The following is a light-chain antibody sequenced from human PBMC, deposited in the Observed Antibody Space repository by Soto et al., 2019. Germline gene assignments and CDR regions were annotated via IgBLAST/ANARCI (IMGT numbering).Light chain of an antibody. CDR2: EAT. Sequence: QSALTQPASVSGSPGQSITISCTGTSSDIGRYNLVSWYQQHPGKPPKLMIYEATKRPSGVSNRFSGSKSGNTASLTISGLQAEDEADYSCSLYASTNTFMFGGGTKVTVL. V-gene: IGLV2-23*02. CDR3: SLYASTNTFM. CDR1: SSDIGRYNL. J-gene: IGLJ3*02.